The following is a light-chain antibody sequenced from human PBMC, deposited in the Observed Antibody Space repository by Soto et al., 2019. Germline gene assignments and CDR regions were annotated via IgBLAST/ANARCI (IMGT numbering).Light chain of an antibody. J-gene: IGKJ1*01. Sequence: EIVLTQSPGTLSLSPGERDTLSCRASQSVSINYLAWFHQKPGQAPRLLIFGASNRATGIPDRFSGSGSGTDFTLTISRLEPEDFAVYYCQQYGSSGTFGQGTKVDIK. CDR3: QQYGSSGT. V-gene: IGKV3-20*01. CDR2: GAS. CDR1: QSVSINY.